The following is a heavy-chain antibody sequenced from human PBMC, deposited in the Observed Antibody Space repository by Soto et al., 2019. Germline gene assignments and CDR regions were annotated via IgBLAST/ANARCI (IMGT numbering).Heavy chain of an antibody. CDR1: GFTFSNYG. V-gene: IGHV3-30*18. Sequence: GGSLRLSCAASGFTFSNYGMHWFRQTPGKGLGWVALILYDGSNKYYADPVKGRFTISRDNSKNTLYLQVSSLRDEDTGVYYCAKSRDAYNFYFYYGMVGLREGLSVT. CDR2: ILYDGSNK. J-gene: IGHJ6*02. CDR3: AKSRDAYNFYFYYGMVG. D-gene: IGHD1-1*01.